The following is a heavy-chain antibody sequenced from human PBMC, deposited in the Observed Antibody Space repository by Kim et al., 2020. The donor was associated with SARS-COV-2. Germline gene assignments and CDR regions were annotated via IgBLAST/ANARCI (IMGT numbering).Heavy chain of an antibody. CDR3: ARGRPLEWLSTTTYYYYYYRDV. D-gene: IGHD3-3*01. CDR2: IYYSGST. Sequence: SETLSLTCTVSGGSISSYYWSWIRQPPGKGLEWIGYIYYSGSTNYNPSLKSRVTISVDTSKNQFSLKLSSVTAADTAVYYCARGRPLEWLSTTTYYYYYYRDVWGKGTTVTVSS. CDR1: GGSISSYY. V-gene: IGHV4-59*01. J-gene: IGHJ6*03.